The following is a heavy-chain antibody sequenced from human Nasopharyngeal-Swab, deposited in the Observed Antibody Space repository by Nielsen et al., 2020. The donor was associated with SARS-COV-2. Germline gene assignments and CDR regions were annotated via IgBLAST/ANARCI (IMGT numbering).Heavy chain of an antibody. V-gene: IGHV4-39*01. D-gene: IGHD6-13*01. CDR3: ARQATWGDLAAADDY. Sequence: GSLRLSCTVSGGSISSSSYYWGWIRQPPGKGLEWIGSIYYSGSTYYNPSLKSRVTISVDTSKNQFSLKLSSVTAADTAVYYCARQATWGDLAAADDYWGQGTLVTVSS. J-gene: IGHJ4*02. CDR1: GGSISSSSYY. CDR2: IYYSGST.